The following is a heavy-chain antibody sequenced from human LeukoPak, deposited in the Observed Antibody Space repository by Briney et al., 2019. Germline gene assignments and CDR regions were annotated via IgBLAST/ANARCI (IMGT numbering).Heavy chain of an antibody. CDR1: GFMFSGYW. V-gene: IGHV3-7*03. CDR3: AREEVKSFDN. CDR2: IKGDGSET. Sequence: QAGGSLRLSCAASGFMFSGYWMTWVRQAPGKGLEWVANIKGDGSETSYVTSVRGRFTISRDNAKNSLYLQMNNLRVEDTAVYYGAREEVKSFDNGGRGTLVPVSS. J-gene: IGHJ5*02.